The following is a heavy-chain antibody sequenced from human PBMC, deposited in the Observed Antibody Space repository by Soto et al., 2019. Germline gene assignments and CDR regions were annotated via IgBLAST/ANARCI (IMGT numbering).Heavy chain of an antibody. J-gene: IGHJ6*02. D-gene: IGHD6-19*01. CDR3: AKTKQWLVKDYHFGLDV. CDR1: GFTFSDYA. CDR2: LSGSGGTT. Sequence: HPGGSLRLSCAASGFTFSDYAMSWVRQAPGKGLEWVSTLSGSGGTTNHADTVKGRFTMSRDNSKNRLYLQMSSLRAKDTATYYCAKTKQWLVKDYHFGLDVWGQGTTVTVSS. V-gene: IGHV3-23*01.